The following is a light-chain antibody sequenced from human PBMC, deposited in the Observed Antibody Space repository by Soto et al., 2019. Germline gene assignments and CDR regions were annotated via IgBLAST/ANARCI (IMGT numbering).Light chain of an antibody. Sequence: EIVLTQSPGTLSLSPGERATLSCRASQGVISSYLGWYQQRPGQAPRLLIYGTSSRASGISDRFTGSGSETEFTLTIDSLQSEDYALYYCQQYNKWPPWTFGQGTKVEIK. J-gene: IGKJ1*01. CDR3: QQYNKWPPWT. CDR1: QGVISSY. CDR2: GTS. V-gene: IGKV3-20*01.